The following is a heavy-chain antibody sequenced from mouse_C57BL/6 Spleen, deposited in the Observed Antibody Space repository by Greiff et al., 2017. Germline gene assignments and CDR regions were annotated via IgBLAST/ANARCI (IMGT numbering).Heavy chain of an antibody. Sequence: QVQLQQPGAELVKPGSSVKLSCKASGYTFTSYWMDWVKQRPGQGLEWISNIYPSDSDTHYNQKFKDKATLTVDKSSSTAYMQLSSLTSEDSAVYYGARYPTNGSNWYFDVWGTGTTVTVSS. CDR2: IYPSDSDT. V-gene: IGHV1-61*01. CDR1: GYTFTSYW. D-gene: IGHD1-1*01. CDR3: ARYPTNGSNWYFDV. J-gene: IGHJ1*03.